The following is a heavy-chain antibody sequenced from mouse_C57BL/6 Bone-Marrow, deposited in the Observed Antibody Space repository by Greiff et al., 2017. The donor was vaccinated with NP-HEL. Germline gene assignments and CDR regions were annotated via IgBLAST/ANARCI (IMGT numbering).Heavy chain of an antibody. V-gene: IGHV2-2*01. J-gene: IGHJ3*01. Sequence: VMLVESGPGLVQPSQSLSITCTVSGFSLTSYGVHWVRQSPGKGLEWLGVIWSGGSTDYNAAFISRLSISKDNSKSQVFFKMNSLQADDTAIYYCARNDYDGLGFAYWGQGTLVTVSA. D-gene: IGHD2-4*01. CDR3: ARNDYDGLGFAY. CDR2: IWSGGST. CDR1: GFSLTSYG.